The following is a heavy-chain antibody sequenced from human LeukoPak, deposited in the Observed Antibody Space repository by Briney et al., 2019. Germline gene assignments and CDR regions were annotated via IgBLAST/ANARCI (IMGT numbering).Heavy chain of an antibody. J-gene: IGHJ4*02. CDR3: VRDGSSWGNFDY. V-gene: IGHV3-48*01. CDR2: LSSSSSVI. Sequence: PGGSLRLSCEASGFTFSSYSMNWVRQAPGKGLEWVSYLSSSSSVIYHADSVKGRFTISRDNAKNSLYLQMNSLRTEDTAVYYCVRDGSSWGNFDYWGQGTLVSVPS. CDR1: GFTFSSYS. D-gene: IGHD7-27*01.